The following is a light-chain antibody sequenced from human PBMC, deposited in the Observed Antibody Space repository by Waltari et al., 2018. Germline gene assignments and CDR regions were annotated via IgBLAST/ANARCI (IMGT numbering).Light chain of an antibody. CDR1: GSDVGGYNY. Sequence: QSALAQPASVSGSPGQSVTISCTGTGSDVGGYNYVSWYQQHPGKVPKPIIYDASVRPSGLSCRFPGSKPGNTASLTISGLQAEDEADYYCGSYSGTTTYVFGTGTYVTVL. CDR3: GSYSGTTTYV. CDR2: DAS. V-gene: IGLV2-14*03. J-gene: IGLJ1*01.